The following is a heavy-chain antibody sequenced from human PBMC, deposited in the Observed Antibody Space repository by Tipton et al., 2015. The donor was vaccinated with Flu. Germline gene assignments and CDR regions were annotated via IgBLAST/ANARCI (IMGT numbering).Heavy chain of an antibody. Sequence: TLSLTCTVSGGSISSYYWSWIRQPPGKGLEWIGYIYYSGSTNYNPSLKSRVTMSVDTSKNQFSLKLSSVTAADTAVYYCARDCSSTSCYYYFDYWGQGTLVTVSS. CDR3: ARDCSSTSCYYYFDY. CDR2: IYYSGST. CDR1: GGSISSYY. D-gene: IGHD2-2*01. V-gene: IGHV4-59*12. J-gene: IGHJ4*02.